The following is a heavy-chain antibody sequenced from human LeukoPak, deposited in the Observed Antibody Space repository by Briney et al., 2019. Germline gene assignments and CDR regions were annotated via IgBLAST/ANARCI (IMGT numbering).Heavy chain of an antibody. CDR3: ARVFRGYSGYRRQYYYYGMDV. CDR2: IIPIFGTA. CDR1: GGTFSSYA. D-gene: IGHD5-12*01. Sequence: SVKVSCKASGGTFSSYAISWVRQAPGQGLEWMGGIIPIFGTANYAQKFQGRVTITADESTSTAYMELSSLRSEDTAVYYCARVFRGYSGYRRQYYYYGMDVWGQGTTVTVSS. V-gene: IGHV1-69*01. J-gene: IGHJ6*02.